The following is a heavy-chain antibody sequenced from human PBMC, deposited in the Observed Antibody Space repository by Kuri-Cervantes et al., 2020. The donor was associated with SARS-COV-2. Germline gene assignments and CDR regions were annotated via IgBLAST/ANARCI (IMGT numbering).Heavy chain of an antibody. CDR2: IHHSGST. Sequence: SETLSLTCAVYGGSFSGYYWSWIRQSPGKGLEWIGEIHHSGSTNYNPSLRSRVTISVDTSKNQFSLKLSSVTAADTAVYFCARGRGERVFDYWGQGTLVTVSS. D-gene: IGHD1-26*01. CDR1: GGSFSGYY. CDR3: ARGRGERVFDY. V-gene: IGHV4-34*01. J-gene: IGHJ4*02.